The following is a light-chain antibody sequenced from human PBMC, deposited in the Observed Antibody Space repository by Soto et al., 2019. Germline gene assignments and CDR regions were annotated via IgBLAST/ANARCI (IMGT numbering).Light chain of an antibody. CDR1: SSDVGAYIY. J-gene: IGLJ1*01. CDR2: DVI. CDR3: CSYAGSYTHV. Sequence: QSVLTQPSSVSGSPGQSVTFSCTGTSSDVGAYIYVSWYQQHPGKAPKLIIYDVIKRPSGVPDRFSGSKSGNTASLTISGLQAEDEADYYCCSYAGSYTHVFGTGTKLTVL. V-gene: IGLV2-11*01.